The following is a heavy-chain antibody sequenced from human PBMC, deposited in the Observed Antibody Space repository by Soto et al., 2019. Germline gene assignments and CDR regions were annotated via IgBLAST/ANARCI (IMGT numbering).Heavy chain of an antibody. CDR1: GFTFSSYE. J-gene: IGHJ6*02. D-gene: IGHD3-10*01. CDR2: ISSSGSTI. CDR3: ARDRAFLLEWFGESKRGGMDV. V-gene: IGHV3-48*03. Sequence: PGGSLRLSCAASGFTFSSYEMNWVRQAPGKGLEWVSYISSSGSTIYYADSVKGRFTISRDNAKNSLYLQMNSLRAEDTAVYYCARDRAFLLEWFGESKRGGMDVWGQCTPVTVSS.